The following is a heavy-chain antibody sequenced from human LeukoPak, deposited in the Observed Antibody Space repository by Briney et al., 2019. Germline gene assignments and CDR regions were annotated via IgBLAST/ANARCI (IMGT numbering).Heavy chain of an antibody. CDR1: GGSISSYY. J-gene: IGHJ5*02. CDR2: IYYSGST. CDR3: ARDNSVEDTAWWFDP. Sequence: SETLSLTCTVSGGSISSYYWSWIRQPPGKGLEWIGYIYYSGSTNYNPSLKSRVTISVDTSKNQLSLKLSSVTAADTAVYYCARDNSVEDTAWWFDPWGQGTLVTVSS. D-gene: IGHD4-23*01. V-gene: IGHV4-59*01.